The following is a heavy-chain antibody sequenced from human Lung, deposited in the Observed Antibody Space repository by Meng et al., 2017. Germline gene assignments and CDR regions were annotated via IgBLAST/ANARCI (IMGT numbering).Heavy chain of an antibody. CDR1: GYNFPDYY. V-gene: IGHV1-2*06. J-gene: IGHJ4*02. CDR3: TRDEDISAAGKLFGDY. Sequence: QVQRVLSGVERKKPGASVKVSCKPSGYNFPDYYIPWVRRAPGQGLEWMGRINPKSGDTHYAQKFQARVTMTGDTSISTAYMELSGLRSDDTAMYYCTRDEDISAAGKLFGDYWGQGTLVTVSS. CDR2: INPKSGDT. D-gene: IGHD6-25*01.